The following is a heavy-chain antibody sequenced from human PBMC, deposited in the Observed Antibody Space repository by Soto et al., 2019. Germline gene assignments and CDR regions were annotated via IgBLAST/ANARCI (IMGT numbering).Heavy chain of an antibody. CDR3: AKGSTVTLYYYYYGMDV. V-gene: IGHV3-43*01. CDR1: GLEFDDYT. J-gene: IGHJ6*02. Sequence: GWSMRLSCASSGLEFDDYTMHLVRKAPGKGLEWVSLISWDGGSTYYADSVKGRFTISRDNSKNSLYLQMNSLRTEDTALYYCAKGSTVTLYYYYYGMDVWGQGTTVTVSS. D-gene: IGHD4-4*01. CDR2: ISWDGGST.